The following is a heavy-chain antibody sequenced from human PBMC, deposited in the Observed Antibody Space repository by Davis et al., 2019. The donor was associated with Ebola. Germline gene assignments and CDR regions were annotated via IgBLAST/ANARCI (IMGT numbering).Heavy chain of an antibody. J-gene: IGHJ4*02. CDR1: GFPFSSYN. V-gene: IGHV3-21*01. CDR2: ISSSSTYI. Sequence: PGGPLRPSCAASGFPFSSYNMNWVRQAPGKGLEWVSSISSSSTYIYYADSVKGRFTISRDNAKKSLYLQMNSLRAEDTAVYYCARSSVWGQGTLVTVSS. CDR3: ARSSV.